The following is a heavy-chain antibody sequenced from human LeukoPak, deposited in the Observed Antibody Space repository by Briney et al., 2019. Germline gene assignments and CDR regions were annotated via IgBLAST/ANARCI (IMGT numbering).Heavy chain of an antibody. D-gene: IGHD3-10*01. V-gene: IGHV1-2*02. J-gene: IGHJ5*02. Sequence: GASVKVSCKASGYTFTGYYIHWVRQAPGQGLEWMGWINGDTNYAQKFQGRVTMTRNTSISTAYMELSSLRSEDTAVYYCARAGTELLWFGELLGNWFDPWGQGTLVTVSS. CDR1: GYTFTGYY. CDR3: ARAGTELLWFGELLGNWFDP. CDR2: INGDT.